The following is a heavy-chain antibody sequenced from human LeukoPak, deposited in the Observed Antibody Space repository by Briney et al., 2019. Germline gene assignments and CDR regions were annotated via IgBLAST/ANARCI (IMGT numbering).Heavy chain of an antibody. J-gene: IGHJ4*02. D-gene: IGHD4-17*01. Sequence: PSETLSLTCTVSDVSISSSSYYWGWIRQPPGKGREWIGTIYYNGGTYYNPSLKSRVTISIDTSKNQFSLKLTSVTAADTAVYYCAREDRRAVTTDPLAYWGQGTLVTVSS. CDR2: IYYNGGT. CDR1: DVSISSSSYY. CDR3: AREDRRAVTTDPLAY. V-gene: IGHV4-39*07.